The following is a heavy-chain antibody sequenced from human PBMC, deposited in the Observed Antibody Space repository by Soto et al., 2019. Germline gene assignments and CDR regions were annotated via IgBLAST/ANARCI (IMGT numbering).Heavy chain of an antibody. J-gene: IGHJ6*02. CDR3: SKILQLGDYAYYYYGMDV. Sequence: QVQLVESGGGVVQPGRSLRLSCAASGLTFSSYGMHWVRQAPGKGLEWVAVISYDGSNKYYADSVKGRFTISRDNSKNTLYLQMNSLRAEDTAVYYWSKILQLGDYAYYYYGMDVWGQGTTVTVSS. CDR1: GLTFSSYG. V-gene: IGHV3-30*18. CDR2: ISYDGSNK. D-gene: IGHD4-17*01.